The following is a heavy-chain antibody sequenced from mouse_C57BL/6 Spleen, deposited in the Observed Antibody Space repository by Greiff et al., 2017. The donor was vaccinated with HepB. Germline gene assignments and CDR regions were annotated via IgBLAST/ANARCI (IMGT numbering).Heavy chain of an antibody. D-gene: IGHD2-2*01. CDR1: GYAFTNYL. CDR2: INPGSGGT. V-gene: IGHV1-54*01. CDR3: ARGWGYVFDY. Sequence: VQLQQSGAELVRPGTSVKVSCKASGYAFTNYLIEWVKQRPGQGLEWIGVINPGSGGTNYNEKFKGKATLTADKSSSTAYMQLSSLTSEDSAVYYCARGWGYVFDYWGQGTTLTVSS. J-gene: IGHJ2*01.